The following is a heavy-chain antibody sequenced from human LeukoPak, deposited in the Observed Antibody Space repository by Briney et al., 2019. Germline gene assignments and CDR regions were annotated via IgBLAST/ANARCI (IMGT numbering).Heavy chain of an antibody. CDR1: GFSFSSYS. V-gene: IGHV3-48*01. CDR2: ISFSSGTI. CDR3: ARGPIPDY. J-gene: IGHJ4*02. D-gene: IGHD2-2*02. Sequence: GGSLRLSCEASGFSFSSYSMNWVRQAPGKGLEWISYISFSSGTIHYADSVKGRFTISRDNAKNSLYLQMNSLRAEDTAVYYCARGPIPDYWGQGTLVTVSS.